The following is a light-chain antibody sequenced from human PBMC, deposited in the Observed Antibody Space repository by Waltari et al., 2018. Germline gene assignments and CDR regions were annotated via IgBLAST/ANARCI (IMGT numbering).Light chain of an antibody. CDR2: EGS. J-gene: IGLJ1*01. Sequence: QSALTQPASVSGSPGQSVTIPCTGSSSDVGSYNLVSWYQQYPGKAPKLILYEGSKRPSGVSSRFSGSMSGNTASLTISGLQTEDEADYHCCSYAGRNIYVFGTGTKVTVL. CDR1: SSDVGSYNL. CDR3: CSYAGRNIYV. V-gene: IGLV2-23*01.